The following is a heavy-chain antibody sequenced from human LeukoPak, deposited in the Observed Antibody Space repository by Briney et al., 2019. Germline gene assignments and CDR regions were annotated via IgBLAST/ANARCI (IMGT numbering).Heavy chain of an antibody. Sequence: ASVKVSCKASGYTFTGYYMHWVRQAPGQGLEWMGWINPNSGGTNYAQKFQGRVTMTRDTSISTAYMELSSLRSEDTAVYYCARDSPWFGQGGYFDYWGQGTLVTVSS. V-gene: IGHV1-2*02. D-gene: IGHD3-10*01. J-gene: IGHJ4*02. CDR1: GYTFTGYY. CDR2: INPNSGGT. CDR3: ARDSPWFGQGGYFDY.